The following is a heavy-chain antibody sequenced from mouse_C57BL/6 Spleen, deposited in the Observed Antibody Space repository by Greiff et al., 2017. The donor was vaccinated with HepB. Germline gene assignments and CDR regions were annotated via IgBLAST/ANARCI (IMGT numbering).Heavy chain of an antibody. D-gene: IGHD2-5*01. Sequence: QVQLQQPGAELVRPGSSVKLSCKASGYTFTSYWMHWVKQRPIQGLEWIGNIDPSDSETHYNQKFKDKATLTVDKSSSTAYMQLSSLTSEDSAVYYCASAGYSNYAYYFDYWGQGTTLTVSS. CDR3: ASAGYSNYAYYFDY. CDR2: IDPSDSET. J-gene: IGHJ2*01. V-gene: IGHV1-52*01. CDR1: GYTFTSYW.